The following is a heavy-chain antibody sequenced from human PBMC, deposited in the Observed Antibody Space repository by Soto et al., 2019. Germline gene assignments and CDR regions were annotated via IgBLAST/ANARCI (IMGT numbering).Heavy chain of an antibody. CDR3: ARGRAKAHFYYGMDV. CDR2: IIPIFGTT. CDR1: GGTFSGYG. Sequence: QDQMVQSGTEVKKPGSSLRVSCKASGGTFSGYGISWVRQAPGQGLEWMGGIIPIFGTTNYAQKFRDRVTISADEARSTVYMDLSSLRTEDTAVYYCARGRAKAHFYYGMDVWGQGTAVTVSS. J-gene: IGHJ6*02. V-gene: IGHV1-69*01.